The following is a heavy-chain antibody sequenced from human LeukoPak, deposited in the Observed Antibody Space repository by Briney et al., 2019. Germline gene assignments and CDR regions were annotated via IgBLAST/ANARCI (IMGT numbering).Heavy chain of an antibody. D-gene: IGHD3-10*01. CDR1: GYSISSGFY. Sequence: NPSETLSLTCTVSGYSISSGFYWGWIRQPPGKGLEWIGSIYHSGSTYYNPSLKSRVTISVDTSKNQFSLKLSSVTAADTAVYYCAREGGRAMVRGVPMNDYWGQGTLVTVSS. CDR3: AREGGRAMVRGVPMNDY. V-gene: IGHV4-38-2*02. CDR2: IYHSGST. J-gene: IGHJ4*02.